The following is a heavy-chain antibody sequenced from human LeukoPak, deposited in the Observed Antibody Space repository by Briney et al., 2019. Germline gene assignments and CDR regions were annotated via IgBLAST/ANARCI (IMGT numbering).Heavy chain of an antibody. D-gene: IGHD3-3*01. CDR3: AEEPTYYDFYDY. CDR2: ISYDGSNK. CDR1: GFTFSSYG. J-gene: IGHJ4*02. V-gene: IGHV3-30*18. Sequence: GGSLRLSCAASGFTFSSYGMHWVRQAPGKGLEWVAVISYDGSNKYYADSVKGRFTISRDNSKNTLYLQMNSLRAEDTAVYYCAEEPTYYDFYDYWGQGTLVTVSS.